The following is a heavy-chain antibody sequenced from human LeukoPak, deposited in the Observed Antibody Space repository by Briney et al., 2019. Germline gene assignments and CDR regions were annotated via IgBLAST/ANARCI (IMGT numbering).Heavy chain of an antibody. Sequence: SETLSLTCTVSGGSISSYYWSWIRQPPGKGLEWIGCIYYSGSTNYNPSLKSRVTISVDTSKNQFSLKLSSVTAADTAVYYCARWSVTYYYDSSGYFDYWGQGTLVTVSS. CDR2: IYYSGST. CDR3: ARWSVTYYYDSSGYFDY. V-gene: IGHV4-59*01. D-gene: IGHD3-22*01. CDR1: GGSISSYY. J-gene: IGHJ4*02.